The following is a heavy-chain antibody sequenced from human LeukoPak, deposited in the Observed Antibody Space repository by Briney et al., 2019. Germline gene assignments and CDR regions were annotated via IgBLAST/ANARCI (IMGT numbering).Heavy chain of an antibody. D-gene: IGHD3-22*01. Sequence: SETLSLTCTVSGGSISSGSNYWGCIRQPPGKGLEWIGSIYYSGRTYNNASLKSRVTISVDTSKNQFSLKLSSVTAADTAVYYCAGRLYYDSSGYGYFDYWGQGTLVTVSS. J-gene: IGHJ4*02. CDR1: GGSISSGSNY. CDR2: IYYSGRT. V-gene: IGHV4-39*07. CDR3: AGRLYYDSSGYGYFDY.